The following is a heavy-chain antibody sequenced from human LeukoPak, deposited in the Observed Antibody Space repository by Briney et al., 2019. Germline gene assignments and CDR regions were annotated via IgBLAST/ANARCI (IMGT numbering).Heavy chain of an antibody. J-gene: IGHJ4*02. CDR3: ARDAHIVRGVNPLDY. CDR2: VSYSSSNI. V-gene: IGHV3-48*02. CDR1: GFTFSSYS. D-gene: IGHD3-10*01. Sequence: PGGSLRLSCAASGFTFSSYSMNWVRQDPGKGLEWISYVSYSSSNIYYADSVKGRFTISRDNAKNSLYLQMNSLRDEDTAVYYCARDAHIVRGVNPLDYWGQGTLVTVSS.